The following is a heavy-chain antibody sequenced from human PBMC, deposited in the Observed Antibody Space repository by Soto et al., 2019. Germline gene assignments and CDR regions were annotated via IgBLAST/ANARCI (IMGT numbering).Heavy chain of an antibody. D-gene: IGHD1-20*01. CDR2: ISWNSGRI. Sequence: EVQLLESGGDLVQPGRSLRLSCEASGFTFDDYAMHWVRQAPGKGLEWVSGISWNSGRIGYADSVKGRFTISRDNAKNSLYLQMNSLGAEDTALYYCAKGLTGIAGTSLDYWGQGTLVTVSS. CDR3: AKGLTGIAGTSLDY. CDR1: GFTFDDYA. J-gene: IGHJ4*02. V-gene: IGHV3-9*01.